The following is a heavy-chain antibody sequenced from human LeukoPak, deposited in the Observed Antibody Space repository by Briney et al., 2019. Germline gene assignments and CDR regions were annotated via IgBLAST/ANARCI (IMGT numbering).Heavy chain of an antibody. Sequence: SETLSLTCAVYGGSFSGYYWSWIRQPPGKGLEWIGEINHSGSTNYNPSLKSRVTISVDTSKNQFSLKLSSVTAADTAVYYCARLGPYYYVWGSYLRSRAAFDYWGQGTLVTVSS. CDR1: GGSFSGYY. CDR3: ARLGPYYYVWGSYLRSRAAFDY. V-gene: IGHV4-34*01. J-gene: IGHJ4*02. D-gene: IGHD3-16*02. CDR2: INHSGST.